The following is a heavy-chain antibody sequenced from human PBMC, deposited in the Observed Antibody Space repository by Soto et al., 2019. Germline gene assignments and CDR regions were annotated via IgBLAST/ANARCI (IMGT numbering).Heavy chain of an antibody. CDR3: AREMVRGVGSDY. CDR1: GYTFTSYG. J-gene: IGHJ4*02. Sequence: QVQLVQSGAEVKKPGASVKVSCKASGYTFTSYGISWVRQAPGQGLEWMGWISTYNGNTKYAQKLQSRVTRTTDTATSTAYMELMSLRSDDTAVFYCAREMVRGVGSDYWGEGTLVTDSS. CDR2: ISTYNGNT. D-gene: IGHD3-10*01. V-gene: IGHV1-18*01.